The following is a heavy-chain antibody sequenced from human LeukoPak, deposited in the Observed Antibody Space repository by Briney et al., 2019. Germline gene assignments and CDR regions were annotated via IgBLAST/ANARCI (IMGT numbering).Heavy chain of an antibody. Sequence: GGSLRLSFAASGLTFSSFGMNWVRQAPGKGLEWVSYISDSSSLTYYADSVKGRFTISRDNAKNSLSLQLNSLRDEDTAVYFCAKVIRGGYGPEVWGHESTVTVSS. D-gene: IGHD3-10*01. CDR3: AKVIRGGYGPEV. J-gene: IGHJ6*02. V-gene: IGHV3-48*02. CDR2: ISDSSSLT. CDR1: GLTFSSFG.